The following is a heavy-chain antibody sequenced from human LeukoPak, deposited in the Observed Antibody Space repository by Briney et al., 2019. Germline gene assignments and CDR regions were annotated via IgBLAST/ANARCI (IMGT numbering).Heavy chain of an antibody. CDR2: LYSGSTV. D-gene: IGHD3-22*01. Sequence: PGGSLRLSCAASGFTVSSNYMAWVRQAPGKGLGWVSVLYSGSTVYYADSVKGRFTISRDNSKNTLYLQMNTLRAEDTAVYYCAREGSYDSSTMWYFDYWGQGTLVTVSS. J-gene: IGHJ4*02. V-gene: IGHV3-53*01. CDR3: AREGSYDSSTMWYFDY. CDR1: GFTVSSNY.